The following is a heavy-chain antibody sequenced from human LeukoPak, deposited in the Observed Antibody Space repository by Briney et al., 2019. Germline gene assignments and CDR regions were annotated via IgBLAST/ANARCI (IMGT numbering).Heavy chain of an antibody. J-gene: IGHJ5*02. CDR2: ISSSSSYI. D-gene: IGHD3-10*01. CDR3: VRAHHPGGWFDP. CDR1: GFTFSSYS. V-gene: IGHV3-21*01. Sequence: GGSLRLSCAASGFTFSSYSMNWVRQAPGKGLEWVSFISSSSSYIYYADSVKGRFTISRDNAKNSLYLQMNSLRAEDTAVHYCVRAHHPGGWFDPWGQGTLVTVSS.